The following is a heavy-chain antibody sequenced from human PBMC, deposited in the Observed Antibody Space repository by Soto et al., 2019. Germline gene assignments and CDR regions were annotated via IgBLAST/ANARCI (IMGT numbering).Heavy chain of an antibody. J-gene: IGHJ6*02. V-gene: IGHV1-69*06. Sequence: ASVKVSCKASGGTFSSYAISWVRQAPGQGLEWMGGIIPIFGTANYAQKFQGRVTITADKSTSTAYMELSSLRSEDTAVYYCARHARAYYDFWSGYGRGYGMDVCGQGTTVTVSS. CDR2: IIPIFGTA. D-gene: IGHD3-3*01. CDR3: ARHARAYYDFWSGYGRGYGMDV. CDR1: GGTFSSYA.